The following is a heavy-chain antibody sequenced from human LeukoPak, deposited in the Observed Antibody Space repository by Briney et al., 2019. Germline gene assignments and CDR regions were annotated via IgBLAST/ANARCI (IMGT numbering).Heavy chain of an antibody. D-gene: IGHD3-22*01. V-gene: IGHV3-15*07. CDR1: GFTFSNAW. Sequence: GGSLRLSCATSGFTFSNAWMNWVRQAPGKGLEWVGRIRSNSDGGTIDYAAPVKGRFTLSRDDSKTTLCLQMNSLQTEDTAVYYCATDFYDSTWGQGTLVTVSS. CDR2: IRSNSDGGTI. CDR3: ATDFYDST. J-gene: IGHJ5*02.